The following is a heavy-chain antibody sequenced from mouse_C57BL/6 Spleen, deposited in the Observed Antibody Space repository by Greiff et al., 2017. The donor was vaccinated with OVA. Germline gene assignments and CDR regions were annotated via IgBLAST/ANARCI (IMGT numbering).Heavy chain of an antibody. D-gene: IGHD1-1*01. Sequence: QVQLQQPGAELVKPGASVKLSCKASGYTFTSYWMHWVKQRPGQGLEWIGMIHPNSGSTNYNEKFKSKATLTVDKSSSTAYMQLSSLTSEDSAVYYCARCYGSSPSYWYIDVWGTGTTVTVSS. CDR2: IHPNSGST. CDR3: ARCYGSSPSYWYIDV. CDR1: GYTFTSYW. J-gene: IGHJ1*03. V-gene: IGHV1-64*01.